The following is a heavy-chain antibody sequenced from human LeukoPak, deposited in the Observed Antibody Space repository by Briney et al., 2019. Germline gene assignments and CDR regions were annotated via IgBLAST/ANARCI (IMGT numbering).Heavy chain of an antibody. CDR2: IYYSGST. CDR1: GGSISSYY. V-gene: IGHV4-59*08. J-gene: IGHJ4*02. D-gene: IGHD1-26*01. CDR3: ARQGSGSYYSDYFDY. Sequence: SETLSLTCTVSGGSISSYYWSWIRQPPGKGLEWIGYIYYSGSTNYNPSLKSRVTISVDTSKNQFSLKLSSVTAADTAVYYCARQGSGSYYSDYFDYWGQGTLVTVSS.